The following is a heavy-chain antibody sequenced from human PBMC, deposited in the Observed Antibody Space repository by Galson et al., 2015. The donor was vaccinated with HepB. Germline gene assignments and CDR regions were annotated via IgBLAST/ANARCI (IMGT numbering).Heavy chain of an antibody. J-gene: IGHJ5*02. V-gene: IGHV1-3*01. CDR1: GYTFTRYA. CDR3: ARERYSSSWYLGGWFDP. D-gene: IGHD6-13*01. CDR2: INAGNDNT. Sequence: SVKVSCKASGYTFTRYAMHWVRQAPGQRLEWMGWINAGNDNTKYSQKFQGRVTITRDTSASTAYMELSSLRSEDTAVYYCARERYSSSWYLGGWFDPWGQGTLVTVSS.